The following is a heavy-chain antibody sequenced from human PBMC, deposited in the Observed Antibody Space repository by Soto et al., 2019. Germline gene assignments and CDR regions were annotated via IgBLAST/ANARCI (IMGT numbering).Heavy chain of an antibody. CDR3: ARSLYYYGSGNNWFDP. J-gene: IGHJ5*02. CDR1: GFTFSSYA. V-gene: IGHV3-30-3*01. CDR2: ISYDGSNK. D-gene: IGHD3-10*01. Sequence: SCAASGFTFSSYAMHWVRQAPGKGLEWVAVISYDGSNKYYADSVKGRFTISRDNSKNTLYLQMNSLRAEDTAVYYCARSLYYYGSGNNWFDPWGQGTLVTVSS.